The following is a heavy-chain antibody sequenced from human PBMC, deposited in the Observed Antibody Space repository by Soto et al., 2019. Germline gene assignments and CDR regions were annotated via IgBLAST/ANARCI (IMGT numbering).Heavy chain of an antibody. CDR3: AKDQYSGSPGKPDY. CDR2: INHSGST. V-gene: IGHV4-34*01. D-gene: IGHD1-26*01. Sequence: SETLSLTCAVYGGSFSGYYWTRIRQHPGTGLEWIGEINHSGSTNYNPSLKSRVTISVDTSKNQFSLKLTSVTAEDTAVYYCAKDQYSGSPGKPDYWGQGTLVTVSS. CDR1: GGSFSGYY. J-gene: IGHJ4*02.